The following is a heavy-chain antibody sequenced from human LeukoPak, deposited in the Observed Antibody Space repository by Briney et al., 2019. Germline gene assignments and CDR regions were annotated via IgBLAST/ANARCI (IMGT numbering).Heavy chain of an antibody. CDR2: ISSSSSYI. CDR3: ARSRDGYPYDAFDI. J-gene: IGHJ3*02. V-gene: IGHV3-21*01. Sequence: GGSLRLSCAASGFTFGNYWMSWVRQAPGKGLEWVSSISSSSSYIYYADSVKGRFTISRDNAKNSLYLQMNSLRAEDTAVYYCARSRDGYPYDAFDIWGQGTMVTVSS. D-gene: IGHD5-24*01. CDR1: GFTFGNYW.